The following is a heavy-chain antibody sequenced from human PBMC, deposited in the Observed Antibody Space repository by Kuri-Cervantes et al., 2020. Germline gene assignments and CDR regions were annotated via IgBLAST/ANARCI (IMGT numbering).Heavy chain of an antibody. V-gene: IGHV4-34*01. CDR2: INHSGST. CDR1: GGSFSGYY. Sequence: SETLSLTCAVYGGSFSGYYWSWIRQPPGKGLEWIGEINHSGSTNYNPSLKSRVTISVDTSKNQFSLKLSSVTAADTAVYYCARGWEDGDYFGYYYYGMDVWGQGTTVTVSS. J-gene: IGHJ6*02. CDR3: ARGWEDGDYFGYYYYGMDV. D-gene: IGHD4-17*01.